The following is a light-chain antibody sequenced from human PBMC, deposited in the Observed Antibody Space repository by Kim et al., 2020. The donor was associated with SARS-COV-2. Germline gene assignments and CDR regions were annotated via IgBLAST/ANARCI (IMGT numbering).Light chain of an antibody. V-gene: IGLV7-43*01. CDR3: LLSHGGAWV. J-gene: IGLJ3*02. Sequence: QAVVTQESSLTVSPGGTVTLTCASSTGTVTSDYYVNWFQQKPGQAPRALIYSATTRHSWTPARFSGSLLGGRAALTLSGARPEDEADYYCLLSHGGAWVFGGGTQLTVL. CDR1: TGTVTSDYY. CDR2: SAT.